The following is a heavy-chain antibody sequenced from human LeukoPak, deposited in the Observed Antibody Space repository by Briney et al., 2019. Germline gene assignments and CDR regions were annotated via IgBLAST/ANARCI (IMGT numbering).Heavy chain of an antibody. CDR2: ISGSGGST. V-gene: IGHV3-23*01. CDR3: ASQKLGSTSYSIDC. Sequence: GRSLRLSCAASGFTFSSYAMSWVRQPPGKGLEWVSAISGSGGSTYYADSVKGRFTISRDSSKSTLYLQVNSLRAEDTAVYYCASQKLGSTSYSIDCWGQGTLVTVSS. J-gene: IGHJ4*02. CDR1: GFTFSSYA. D-gene: IGHD2-2*01.